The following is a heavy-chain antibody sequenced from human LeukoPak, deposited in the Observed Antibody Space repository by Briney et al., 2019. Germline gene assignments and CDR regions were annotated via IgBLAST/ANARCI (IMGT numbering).Heavy chain of an antibody. CDR1: GYTFTGYY. V-gene: IGHV1-2*02. CDR3: AGEGTVDHLTSHAFDI. J-gene: IGHJ3*02. D-gene: IGHD3-3*01. Sequence: ASVKVSCKASGYTFTGYYMHWVRQAPGQGLEWMGWINPNSGGTNYAQKFQGRVTMTRDTSISTAYMELSRLRSDDTAVYYCAGEGTVDHLTSHAFDIWGQGTMVTVSS. CDR2: INPNSGGT.